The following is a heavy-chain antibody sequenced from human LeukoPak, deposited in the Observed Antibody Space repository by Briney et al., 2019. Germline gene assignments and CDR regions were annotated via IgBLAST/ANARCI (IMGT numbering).Heavy chain of an antibody. CDR2: IYPGDSDI. Sequence: GESLKISCKGSGYSFISFWIGWVRQMPGKGLEWMGIIYPGDSDIRYSPSFQGQVTISADKSISTAYLQWRSLKASDTAMYYCARSGVPGAMTWFDPWGQGTLVTVSS. D-gene: IGHD2-2*01. J-gene: IGHJ5*02. CDR3: ARSGVPGAMTWFDP. V-gene: IGHV5-51*01. CDR1: GYSFISFW.